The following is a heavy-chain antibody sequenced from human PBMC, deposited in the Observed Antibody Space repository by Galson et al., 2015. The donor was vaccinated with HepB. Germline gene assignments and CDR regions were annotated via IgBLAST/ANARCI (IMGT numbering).Heavy chain of an antibody. Sequence: SVKVSCKASGYTFTSYYMHWVRQAPGQGLEWMGIINPSGGSTSYAQKFQGRVTMTRDTSTSTVYMELSSLRSEDTAVYYCASRRGVRGVIINRGEWYFDLWGRGTLVTVSS. CDR2: INPSGGST. D-gene: IGHD3-10*01. CDR3: ASRRGVRGVIINRGEWYFDL. CDR1: GYTFTSYY. V-gene: IGHV1-46*01. J-gene: IGHJ2*01.